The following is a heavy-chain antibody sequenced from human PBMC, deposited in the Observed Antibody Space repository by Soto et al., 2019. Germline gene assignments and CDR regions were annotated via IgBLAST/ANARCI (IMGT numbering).Heavy chain of an antibody. D-gene: IGHD5-12*01. J-gene: IGHJ4*02. CDR1: GFTFDDYA. V-gene: IGHV3-9*01. CDR3: AKGHYVDNNYFDY. CDR2: ISWNSGSI. Sequence: GGSLRLSYAASGFTFDDYAMHWVRQAPGKGLEWVSGISWNSGSIGYADSVKGRFTISRDNAKNSLYLQMNSLRAEDTALYYCAKGHYVDNNYFDYWGQGTLVTVSS.